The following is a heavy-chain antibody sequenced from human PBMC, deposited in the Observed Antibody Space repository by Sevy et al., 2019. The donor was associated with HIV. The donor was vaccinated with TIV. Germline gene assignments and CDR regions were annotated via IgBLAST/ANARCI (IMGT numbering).Heavy chain of an antibody. D-gene: IGHD2-2*01. CDR1: GYSFTSYW. V-gene: IGHV5-10-1*01. Sequence: GESLKISCKGSGYSFTSYWISWVRQMPGKGLEWMGRIDHSDSYTNYSPSFQGHVTISADKSISTAYLQWSSLKASDTAMYYCARFRYCSSTSCYDPSLDYYYYGMDVWGQGTTVTVSS. J-gene: IGHJ6*02. CDR3: ARFRYCSSTSCYDPSLDYYYYGMDV. CDR2: IDHSDSYT.